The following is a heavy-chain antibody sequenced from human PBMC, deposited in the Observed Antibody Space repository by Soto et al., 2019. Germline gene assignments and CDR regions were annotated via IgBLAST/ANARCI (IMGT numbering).Heavy chain of an antibody. CDR2: IGSSGVTTTI. J-gene: IGHJ4*02. CDR3: AKEGIVATITHFDY. D-gene: IGHD5-12*01. CDR1: GFTFSNYA. V-gene: IGHV3-23*01. Sequence: GGSLRLSCAVSGFTFSNYAMTWVRQDPGKGLEWVSAIGSSGVTTTIYYADSVKGRFTISRDNSKNTLYLQMDSLRAEDTAVYYCAKEGIVATITHFDYWGQGTLVTVSS.